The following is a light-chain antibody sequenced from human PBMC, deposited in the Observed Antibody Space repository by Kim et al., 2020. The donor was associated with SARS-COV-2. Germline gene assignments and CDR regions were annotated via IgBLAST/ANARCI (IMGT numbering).Light chain of an antibody. J-gene: IGLJ3*02. CDR1: SGSIASNY. V-gene: IGLV6-57*02. Sequence: FMLTQSHSVSESPGKTVTISYTGSSGSIASNYVRWCQQRPGSAPTTVIYEDNQRPSGVPDRFSGSIDSSSNSASLTIAGLKTEDEADYYCQSYDSNNHWVFGGGTQLTVL. CDR3: QSYDSNNHWV. CDR2: EDN.